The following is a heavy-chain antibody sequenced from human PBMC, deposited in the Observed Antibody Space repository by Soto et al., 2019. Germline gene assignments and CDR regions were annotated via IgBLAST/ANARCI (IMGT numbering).Heavy chain of an antibody. CDR3: ASEDSAWQGGMDV. D-gene: IGHD3-22*01. CDR2: MNPNSGNT. Sequence: GASVKVSCKASGYTFTSYDINWVRQATGQGLEWMGWMNPNSGNTGYAQKFQGRVTMTRNTSISTAYMELSSVTAADTAVYYCASEDSAWQGGMDVWGQGTTVTVSS. V-gene: IGHV1-8*01. J-gene: IGHJ6*02. CDR1: GYTFTSYD.